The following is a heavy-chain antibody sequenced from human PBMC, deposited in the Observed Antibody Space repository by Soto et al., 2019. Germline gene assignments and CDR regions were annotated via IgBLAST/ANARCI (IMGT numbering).Heavy chain of an antibody. V-gene: IGHV3-74*01. D-gene: IGHD3-10*01. J-gene: IGHJ6*04. CDR3: ARGWFGPDV. Sequence: EVQLVESGGGLVQPGGSLRLSCAASGFTLSGRSMHWVRQAQGKGLVWVSGIDNAGTDSTYADSVKGQFTSSRDNAKNMLYLQMNSLRVEDTAVYYCARGWFGPDVWGKGTTVTVSS. CDR1: GFTLSGRS. CDR2: IDNAGTDS.